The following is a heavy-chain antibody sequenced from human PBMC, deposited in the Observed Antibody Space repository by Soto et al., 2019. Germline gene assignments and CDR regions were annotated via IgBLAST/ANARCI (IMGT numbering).Heavy chain of an antibody. CDR1: GFTFSSYV. CDR2: ISYDGSNK. D-gene: IGHD5-12*01. V-gene: IGHV3-30*18. CDR3: AKGAVVGEYSAYRPFYARDV. Sequence: QVQLVESGGGVVQPGRSLRLSCAASGFTFSSYVMQWVRQAPGKGLEWVAVISYDGSNKYYADSVKGRFTISRDNSKNTLYLKMSSLRAEDPAVFYCAKGAVVGEYSAYRPFYARDVWGQGTTVTVSS. J-gene: IGHJ6*02.